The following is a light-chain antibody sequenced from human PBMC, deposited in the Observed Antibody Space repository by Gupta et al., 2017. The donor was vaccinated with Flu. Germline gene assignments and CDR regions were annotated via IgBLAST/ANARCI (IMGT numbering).Light chain of an antibody. J-gene: IGLJ3*02. CDR2: EVT. CDR3: SSYAMNSNWV. Sequence: QSALTQPASVSGSPGQSITISCPGTSSDVGGYNYVSWYQQHPGKAPKLMIYEVTNRPSGVSDRFSGSKSGNTASLTISGRQAEDEAHYYGSSYAMNSNWVFGGGTKVTVL. CDR1: SSDVGGYNY. V-gene: IGLV2-14*01.